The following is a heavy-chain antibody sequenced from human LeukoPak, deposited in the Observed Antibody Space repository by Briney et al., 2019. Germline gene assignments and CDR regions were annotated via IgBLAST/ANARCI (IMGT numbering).Heavy chain of an antibody. CDR3: ASTHYYGSGSGYYFDY. J-gene: IGHJ4*02. D-gene: IGHD3-10*01. CDR1: GGTFSSYD. Sequence: GSSVKVSCKASGGTFSSYDINWVRQAPGQGLEWMGGIIPIFGTANYAQKFQGRVTITADESTSTAYMELSSLRSEDTAVYYCASTHYYGSGSGYYFDYWGQGTLVTVSS. V-gene: IGHV1-69*01. CDR2: IIPIFGTA.